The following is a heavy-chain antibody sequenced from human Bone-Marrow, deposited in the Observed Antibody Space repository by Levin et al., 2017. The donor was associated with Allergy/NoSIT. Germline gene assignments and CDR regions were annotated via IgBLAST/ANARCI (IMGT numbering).Heavy chain of an antibody. V-gene: IGHV6-1*01. Sequence: SQTLSLTCVISGDSVSSATSAWNWIRQSPSRGLEWLGRTYYRSMWYHDYALSVRSRITITSDTSKNQFSLHLNSVTTEDTAVYYCARDPAYNYGMDVWGRGTTVTVSS. CDR3: ARDPAYNYGMDV. CDR1: GDSVSSATSA. CDR2: TYYRSMWYH. J-gene: IGHJ6*02.